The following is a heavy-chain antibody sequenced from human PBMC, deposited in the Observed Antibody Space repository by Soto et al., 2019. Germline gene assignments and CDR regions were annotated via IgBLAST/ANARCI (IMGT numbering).Heavy chain of an antibody. CDR1: GFPFSSYD. D-gene: IGHD3-3*01. V-gene: IGHV3-48*02. CDR2: ISGSSNTM. Sequence: ELQLVESGGGLVQPGGSLKLSCAASGFPFSSYDMDWGRQAPGKGLEWLSRISGSSNTMYYADSVKGRFTISRDNAKNALYLQMNSLRDEDTAVYYCATINYEFIGDYAMCLWGQGTTVTVSS. J-gene: IGHJ6*02. CDR3: ATINYEFIGDYAMCL.